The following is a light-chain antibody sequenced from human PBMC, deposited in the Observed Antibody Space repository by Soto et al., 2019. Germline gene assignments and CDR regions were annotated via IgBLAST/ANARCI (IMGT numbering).Light chain of an antibody. CDR1: QSVSNS. CDR3: QQRTNWPLT. Sequence: EIVLTQSPATLSLSPGERATLSCWASQSVSNSLAWYKQRPGQSPRLLIYDVSTRATGIPARFGGSGSGTDFTLTISSLETEDFAVYYCQQRTNWPLTFGGGTKVEI. V-gene: IGKV3-11*01. J-gene: IGKJ4*01. CDR2: DVS.